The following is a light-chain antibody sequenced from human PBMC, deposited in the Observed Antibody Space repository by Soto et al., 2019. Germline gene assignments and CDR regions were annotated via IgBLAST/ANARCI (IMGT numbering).Light chain of an antibody. V-gene: IGKV3-20*01. Sequence: ESVLTQSPGSLSLSPGETATLSCRASQSIINNYLAWYQQKPDQAPRLLIYGASIRATGVPDRFSGSGSGTDFTLTITRLEAEDFAVYYCQQYGTSPLMYTFGQGTKLGVK. CDR3: QQYGTSPLMYT. CDR1: QSIINNY. J-gene: IGKJ2*01. CDR2: GAS.